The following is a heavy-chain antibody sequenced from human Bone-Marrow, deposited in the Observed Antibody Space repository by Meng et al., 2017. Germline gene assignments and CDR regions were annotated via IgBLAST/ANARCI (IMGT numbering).Heavy chain of an antibody. CDR3: ARDAITVVRGVISD. V-gene: IGHV3-21*01. CDR2: ISSSSSYI. CDR1: GFTFSSYS. J-gene: IGHJ4*01. Sequence: GESLKISCAASGFTFSSYSMNLVRQAPGKGLEWVSSISSSSSYIYYADSVKGRFTISRDNAKNSLYLQMNSLRAEDTAVYYCARDAITVVRGVISDWGQGTLVTVSS. D-gene: IGHD3-10*01.